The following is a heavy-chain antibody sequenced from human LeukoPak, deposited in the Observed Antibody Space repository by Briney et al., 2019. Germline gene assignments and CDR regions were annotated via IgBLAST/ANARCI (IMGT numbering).Heavy chain of an antibody. J-gene: IGHJ6*03. D-gene: IGHD3-10*01. CDR3: ARDNYYGSGSWDYYYYYMDV. CDR2: IYTSGST. Sequence: SETLSLTCTVSGGSISSGSYYWSWIRQPAGKGLEWIGRIYTSGSTNYNPSLKSRVTISVDTSKNQFSLKLSSVTAADTAVYYCARDNYYGSGSWDYYYYYMDVWGKGTTVTISS. V-gene: IGHV4-61*02. CDR1: GGSISSGSYY.